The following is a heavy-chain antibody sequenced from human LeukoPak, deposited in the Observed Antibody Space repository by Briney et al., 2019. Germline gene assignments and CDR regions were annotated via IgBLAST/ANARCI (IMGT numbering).Heavy chain of an antibody. CDR2: IRSKANSYAT. D-gene: IGHD1-26*01. CDR1: GFTFSGSA. CDR3: TRSGGYVDY. J-gene: IGHJ4*02. Sequence: PGGSLKLSCAASGFTFSGSAMHWVRQVSGKGLEWVGRIRSKANSYATAYAASVKGRFTISRDDSKNTAYLQMNSLKTEDTAVYYCTRSGGYVDYWGQGTLVTVSS. V-gene: IGHV3-73*01.